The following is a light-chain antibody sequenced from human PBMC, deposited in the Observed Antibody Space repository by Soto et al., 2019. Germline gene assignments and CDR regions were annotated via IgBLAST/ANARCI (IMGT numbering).Light chain of an antibody. V-gene: IGLV2-14*01. CDR3: TSYTSSTTNYV. CDR2: EVS. CDR1: SSDIGGYNY. J-gene: IGLJ1*01. Sequence: QSALTQPASVSGSPGQSITFSCTGTSSDIGGYNYVSWYQQHPGKAPKLMIYEVSNRPSGVSDRFSSSKSGNTASLTTSGLQAEDEADYYCTSYTSSTTNYVFGTGTKVTVL.